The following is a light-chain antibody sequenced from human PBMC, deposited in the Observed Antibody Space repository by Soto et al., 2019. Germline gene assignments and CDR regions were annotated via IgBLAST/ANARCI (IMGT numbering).Light chain of an antibody. V-gene: IGKV3-15*01. CDR2: GAS. J-gene: IGKJ4*01. CDR1: QSVSIN. Sequence: EIVMTQSPVTLSDSPGESATLSCRASQSVSINLAWYQHKPGQAPRLLIYGASTRATGIPARFSGSGSGTEFTLTISSLQSEDFALYYCQQYNKWTLTFGGGTKVKIK. CDR3: QQYNKWTLT.